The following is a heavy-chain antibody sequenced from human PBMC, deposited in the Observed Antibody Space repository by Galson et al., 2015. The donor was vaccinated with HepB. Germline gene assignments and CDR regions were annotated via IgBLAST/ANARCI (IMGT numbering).Heavy chain of an antibody. CDR3: ARHESESKTYAADN. Sequence: SETLSLTCTVSGGSISSSSYYWGWLRQPPGKGLEWIGSFYYTGNTHYNPPLKSRVTISGDTSKNQFSLKLNSVTAADTAVCYCARHESESKTYAADNWGQGTLVTVSS. J-gene: IGHJ4*02. CDR1: GGSISSSSYY. CDR2: FYYTGNT. V-gene: IGHV4-39*01. D-gene: IGHD2-2*01.